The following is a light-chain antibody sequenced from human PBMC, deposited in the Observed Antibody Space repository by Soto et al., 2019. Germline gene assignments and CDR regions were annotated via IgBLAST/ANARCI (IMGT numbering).Light chain of an antibody. Sequence: QSALTQPASVSVSPGQWITISCTGTSSDVGRYNLVSLYQQHPGKAPKLIIHEVTKRSSGLSNRFSASKSGNTASLTISGLQAEDEVDYYCCSYAGSSTYVFGAGTKVTVL. CDR2: EVT. CDR3: CSYAGSSTYV. J-gene: IGLJ1*01. CDR1: SSDVGRYNL. V-gene: IGLV2-23*02.